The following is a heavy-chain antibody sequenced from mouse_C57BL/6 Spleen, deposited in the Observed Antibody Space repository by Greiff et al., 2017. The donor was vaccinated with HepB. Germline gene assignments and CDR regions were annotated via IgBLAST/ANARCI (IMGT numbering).Heavy chain of an antibody. CDR1: GYTFTSYW. CDR2: IHPSDSDT. CDR3: APTTVVATDYAMDY. Sequence: VQLVESGAELARPGASVKLSCKASGYTFTSYWMHWVKQRPGQGLEWIGRIHPSDSDTNYNQKFKGKATLTVDKSSSTAYMQLSSLTSEDSAVYYCAPTTVVATDYAMDYWGQGTSVTVSS. V-gene: IGHV1-74*01. J-gene: IGHJ4*01. D-gene: IGHD1-1*01.